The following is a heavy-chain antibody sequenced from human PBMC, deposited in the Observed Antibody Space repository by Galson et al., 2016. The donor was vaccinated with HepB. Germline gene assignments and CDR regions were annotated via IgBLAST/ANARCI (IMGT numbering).Heavy chain of an antibody. CDR1: GFTFSNYP. J-gene: IGHJ6*02. V-gene: IGHV3-23*01. CDR2: ISGGGRGT. Sequence: SLRLSCAASGFTFSNYPMNWVRHAPGKGLEWLSVISGGGRGTDYADSVKGRFTISRDNSEKMVYLQMISLRVEDTAVYYCAKETGFWTADSYRYYGMDVWGQGTTVTVSS. D-gene: IGHD3/OR15-3a*01. CDR3: AKETGFWTADSYRYYGMDV.